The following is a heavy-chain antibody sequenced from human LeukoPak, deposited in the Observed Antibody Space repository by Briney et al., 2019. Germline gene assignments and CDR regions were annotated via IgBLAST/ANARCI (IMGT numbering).Heavy chain of an antibody. Sequence: GGSLRLSCVGSGLTFSSDWMHWVRHAPGKGPVWVSRINTDGDSTVYADSVKGRFTIPKDNAKNTLYLQMNSLRLEDTATYYCARTRGNAFDIWGQGTMVTVSS. J-gene: IGHJ3*02. CDR3: ARTRGNAFDI. V-gene: IGHV3-74*01. CDR1: GLTFSSDW. CDR2: INTDGDST. D-gene: IGHD3-16*01.